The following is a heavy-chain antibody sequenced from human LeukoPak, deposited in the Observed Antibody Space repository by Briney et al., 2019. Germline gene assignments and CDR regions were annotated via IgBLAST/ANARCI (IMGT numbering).Heavy chain of an antibody. Sequence: SETLSLNCTVSGGYTGSHYWSWIRQPAGKGLEWIGCISPSGTIHYNTSLGSRVTMSVDTSKNYFSLRLSSVIAADTAVYYCARDFYASGFYFWFDPWGQGILVTVSS. CDR3: ARDFYASGFYFWFDP. CDR2: ISPSGTI. D-gene: IGHD2/OR15-2a*01. V-gene: IGHV4-4*07. CDR1: GGYTGSHY. J-gene: IGHJ5*02.